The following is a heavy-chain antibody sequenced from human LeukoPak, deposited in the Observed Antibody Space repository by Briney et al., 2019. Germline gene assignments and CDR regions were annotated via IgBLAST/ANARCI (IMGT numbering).Heavy chain of an antibody. J-gene: IGHJ4*02. CDR3: ARDGGRGWDFDY. Sequence: GGSLRLSCAASGFAFSRYWMNWVRQAPGKGLEWVANIKQDGSEKYYVDSVKGRFTISRDNAKNSPHLQMNSLRAEDTAVYYCARDGGRGWDFDYWGQGTLVSVSS. CDR1: GFAFSRYW. V-gene: IGHV3-7*04. D-gene: IGHD2-15*01. CDR2: IKQDGSEK.